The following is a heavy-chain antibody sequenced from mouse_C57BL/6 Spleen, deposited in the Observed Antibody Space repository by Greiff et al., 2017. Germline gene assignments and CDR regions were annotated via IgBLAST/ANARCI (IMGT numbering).Heavy chain of an antibody. CDR3: AREGDYYYYARDY. CDR1: GYAFSSSW. CDR2: IYPGDGDT. V-gene: IGHV1-82*01. J-gene: IGHJ4*01. Sequence: VQLLESGPELVKPGASVKISCKASGYAFSSSWMNWVKQRPGKGLEWIGRIYPGDGDTNYTGKFKGKATLTADKSSSTAYMQLSSLTSEDSAVYFCAREGDYYYYARDYWGQGTSVTVSS. D-gene: IGHD1-1*01.